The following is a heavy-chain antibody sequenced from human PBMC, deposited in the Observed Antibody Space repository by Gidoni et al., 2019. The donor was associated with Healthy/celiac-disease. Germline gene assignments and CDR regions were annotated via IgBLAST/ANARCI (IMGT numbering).Heavy chain of an antibody. CDR1: GYTFTSYA. V-gene: IGHV1-3*01. CDR2: INAGNGNT. J-gene: IGHJ4*02. Sequence: QVQLVQSGAEVKKPGASVKVSCKASGYTFTSYAMHWVRQAPGQRLEWMGWINAGNGNTKYSQKFQGRVTITRDTSASTAYMELSSLRSEDTAVYYCARDRGSLYCSSTSCYELDYWGQGTLVTVSS. CDR3: ARDRGSLYCSSTSCYELDY. D-gene: IGHD2-2*01.